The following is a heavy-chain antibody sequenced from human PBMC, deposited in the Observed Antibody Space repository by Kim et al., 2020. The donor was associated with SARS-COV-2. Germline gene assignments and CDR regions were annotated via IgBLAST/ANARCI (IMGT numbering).Heavy chain of an antibody. Sequence: GGSLRLSCDASGFNFNAYWMTWVRQAPGKGLEFPRKGLEFVANINTDGSVKNYVDSVKGRFSISRDNAQKSLFLEMNSLRAEDAAVYYCARDPEFSSFD. CDR2: INTDGSVK. V-gene: IGHV3-7*01. J-gene: IGHJ3*01. CDR1: GFNFNAYW. CDR3: ARDPEFSSFD. D-gene: IGHD2-2*01.